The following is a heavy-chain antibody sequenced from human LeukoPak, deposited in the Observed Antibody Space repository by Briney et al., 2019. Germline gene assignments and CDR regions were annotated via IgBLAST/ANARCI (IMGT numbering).Heavy chain of an antibody. CDR2: IGGSGTST. CDR3: AKTSLGHPPYYCTMDV. Sequence: GGSLRLSCAASGFSFNNYAMIWVRQAPGKGLEWVSAIGGSGTSTFCADSVKGRFTISRDNSKNTLYLQMNSLRAEDTAVYYCAKTSLGHPPYYCTMDVWGQGTTVTVSS. J-gene: IGHJ6*02. D-gene: IGHD7-27*01. CDR1: GFSFNNYA. V-gene: IGHV3-23*01.